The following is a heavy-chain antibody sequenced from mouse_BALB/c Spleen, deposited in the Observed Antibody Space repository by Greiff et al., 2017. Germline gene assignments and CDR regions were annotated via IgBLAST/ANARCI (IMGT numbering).Heavy chain of an antibody. CDR2: IDPENGDT. Sequence: VQLQQSGAELVRSGASVKLSCTASGFNIKDYYMHWVKQRPEQGLEWIGWIDPENGDTEYAPKFQGKATMTADTSSNTAYLQLSSLTSEDTAVYYCSAWEIYYGNPWFAYWGQGTLVTVSA. CDR3: SAWEIYYGNPWFAY. V-gene: IGHV14-4*02. CDR1: GFNIKDYY. D-gene: IGHD2-1*01. J-gene: IGHJ3*01.